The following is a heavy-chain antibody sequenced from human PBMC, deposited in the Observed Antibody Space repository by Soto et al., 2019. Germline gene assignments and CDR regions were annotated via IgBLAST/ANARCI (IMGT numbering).Heavy chain of an antibody. D-gene: IGHD3-3*01. CDR3: AKSFVRIFGVVKLFDY. CDR1: GFTFSNAW. J-gene: IGHJ4*02. V-gene: IGHV3-15*07. Sequence: GGSLRLSCAASGFTFSNAWMNWVRQAPGKGLEWVGRIKSKTDGGTTDYAAPMKGRFTISRDDSKNTLYLQMNSLKTEDTAVYYCAKSFVRIFGVVKLFDYWGQGTLVTVSS. CDR2: IKSKTDGGTT.